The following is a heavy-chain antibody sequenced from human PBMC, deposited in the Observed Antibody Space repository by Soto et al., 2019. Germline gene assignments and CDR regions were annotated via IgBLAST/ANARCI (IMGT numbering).Heavy chain of an antibody. CDR3: SGANWDSEY. D-gene: IGHD7-27*01. CDR2: IYYNGNT. CDR1: GVSISNNY. V-gene: IGHV4-59*01. J-gene: IGHJ4*01. Sequence: QVQLQESGPGLVKPSETLSLTCTVSGVSISNNYWSWIRQPPGKGLEWVGYIYYNGNTNYNPSLKGRVTMSVGTSRNQIPLKLATVTAAGTAVYYCSGANWDSEYWGQGTLVTVSS.